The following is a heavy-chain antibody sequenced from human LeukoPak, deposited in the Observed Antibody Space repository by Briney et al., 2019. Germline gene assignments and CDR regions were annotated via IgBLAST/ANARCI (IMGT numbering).Heavy chain of an antibody. Sequence: PGGSLRLSCAASGFTFSSHAMXXXRQAPXKGXEWVSGIXGXGGTSYYADSVXGRFTIXXXXSKNTLYLQMNSLRAEDTAVYYCAKDRLVHDYWGQGTLVTVSS. J-gene: IGHJ4*02. D-gene: IGHD6-19*01. CDR2: IXGXGGTS. V-gene: IGHV3-23*01. CDR1: GFTFSSHA. CDR3: AKDRLVHDY.